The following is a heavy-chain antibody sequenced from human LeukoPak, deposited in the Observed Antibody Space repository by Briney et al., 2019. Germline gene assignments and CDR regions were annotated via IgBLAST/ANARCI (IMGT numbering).Heavy chain of an antibody. D-gene: IGHD5-18*01. Sequence: PGGALRLSCAASGFTFSDCAMHGGRQAPGKGREWVALISYEGNNKYYTDSVKGRFIISRDNSKNILYLQMNSLRAEDTAVYFCARDPKGGFSYGWGAFDIWGQGTMVTVSS. V-gene: IGHV3-30-3*01. CDR1: GFTFSDCA. CDR3: ARDPKGGFSYGWGAFDI. CDR2: ISYEGNNK. J-gene: IGHJ3*02.